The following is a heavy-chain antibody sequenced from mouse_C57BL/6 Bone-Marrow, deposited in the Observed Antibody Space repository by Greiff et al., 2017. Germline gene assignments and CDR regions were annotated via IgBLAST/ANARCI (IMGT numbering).Heavy chain of an antibody. CDR1: GYAFTNYL. J-gene: IGHJ2*01. Sequence: QVQLQQSGAELVRPGTSVKVSCKASGYAFTNYLIEWVKQRPGQGLEWIGVINPGSGGTNYNEKFKGKATLTADKSSSTAYMQLSSLTSEDSAVYFCARSRLWLGYWGQGTTLTVAS. V-gene: IGHV1-54*01. CDR2: INPGSGGT. CDR3: ARSRLWLGY. D-gene: IGHD1-1*02.